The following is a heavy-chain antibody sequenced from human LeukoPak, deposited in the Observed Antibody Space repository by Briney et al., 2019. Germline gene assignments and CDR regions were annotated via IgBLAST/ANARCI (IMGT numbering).Heavy chain of an antibody. V-gene: IGHV1-69*04. D-gene: IGHD4/OR15-4a*01. CDR1: GGTFSSYA. CDR3: ARPGANSDAFDI. Sequence: SVKVSCKASGGTFSSYAINWVRQAPGQGLEWMGRVIPILGIGNYAQKFQGRVTITADKSTSTAYMDLNSLRSDDTAVYYCARPGANSDAFDIWGQGTMVTVSS. CDR2: VIPILGIG. J-gene: IGHJ3*02.